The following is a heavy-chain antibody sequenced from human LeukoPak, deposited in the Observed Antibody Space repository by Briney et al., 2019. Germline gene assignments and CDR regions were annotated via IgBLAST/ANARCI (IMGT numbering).Heavy chain of an antibody. Sequence: GASVKVSCKPSGYTLTAYGISWVRQAPRQGLEWMGWISAYNGNTNYAQKLQGRVTMTTDTSTSTADMELRSLRSDDTAVYYCAREGEYSSSSYPDYWGQGTLVTVSS. CDR1: GYTLTAYG. CDR2: ISAYNGNT. D-gene: IGHD6-6*01. J-gene: IGHJ4*02. CDR3: AREGEYSSSSYPDY. V-gene: IGHV1-18*01.